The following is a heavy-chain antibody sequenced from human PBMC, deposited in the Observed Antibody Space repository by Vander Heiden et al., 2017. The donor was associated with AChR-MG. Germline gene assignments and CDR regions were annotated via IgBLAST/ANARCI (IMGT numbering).Heavy chain of an antibody. CDR3: ARGGEAYYFPSSFSDDGFDI. J-gene: IGHJ3*02. CDR1: GYIFTTNW. CDR2: IYPANSET. Sequence: EVQVVQSGAEVKKPGESLKISCKVSGYIFTTNWNGWVRQMPGRGLEWMGIIYPANSETRYSPSFQGQVTISVDKSINTAYLQWSSLKASDTAMYYCARGGEAYYFPSSFSDDGFDIWGQGTMVTVSS. D-gene: IGHD2-2*01. V-gene: IGHV5-51*01.